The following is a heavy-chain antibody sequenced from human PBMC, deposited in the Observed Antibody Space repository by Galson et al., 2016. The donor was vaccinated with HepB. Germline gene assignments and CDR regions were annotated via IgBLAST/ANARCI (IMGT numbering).Heavy chain of an antibody. CDR1: GGSISTNNW. J-gene: IGHJ4*02. Sequence: SETLSLTCGVFGGSISTNNWWNWVRQPPGKGLEWIGEIYHSGYTNYHPSLKSRVTISVDKSKNQFSLKLSSVTAADTAVYFCARTTSGAGGNDYWGPGTLVTVSS. CDR3: ARTTSGAGGNDY. V-gene: IGHV4-4*02. D-gene: IGHD2-2*01. CDR2: IYHSGYT.